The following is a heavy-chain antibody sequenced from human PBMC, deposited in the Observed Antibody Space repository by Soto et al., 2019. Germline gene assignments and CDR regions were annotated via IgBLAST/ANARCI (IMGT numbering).Heavy chain of an antibody. J-gene: IGHJ4*02. CDR2: ISAYNGNT. V-gene: IGHV1-18*01. D-gene: IGHD4-17*01. CDR1: GYTFTSYD. Sequence: GASVKVSCKASGYTFTSYDINWVRQATGQGLEWMGWISAYNGNTNYAQKLQGRVTMTTDTSTSTAYMELRSLRSDDTAVYYCARVGHDYGDYVGGYWGQGTLVTVSS. CDR3: ARVGHDYGDYVGGY.